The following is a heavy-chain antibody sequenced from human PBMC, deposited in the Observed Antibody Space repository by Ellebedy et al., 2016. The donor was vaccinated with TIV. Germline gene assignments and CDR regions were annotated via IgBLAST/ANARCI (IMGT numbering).Heavy chain of an antibody. CDR1: GFAFSDFW. J-gene: IGHJ5*02. CDR2: VDNDGRNT. CDR3: ARDRPHTWFDP. Sequence: GGSLRLXCAASGFAFSDFWMHWVRQAPGQGLVWVSRVDNDGRNTLYADSVKGRFTISRDNAKNMLYLQMNSLRAEDTAVYYCARDRPHTWFDPWGQGIMVTVSS. V-gene: IGHV3-74*01.